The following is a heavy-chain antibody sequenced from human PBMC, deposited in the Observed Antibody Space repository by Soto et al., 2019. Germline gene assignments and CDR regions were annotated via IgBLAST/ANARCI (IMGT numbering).Heavy chain of an antibody. CDR3: AREYYDFWSGYYTGVGTFNWFDP. CDR1: GFTFSSYG. J-gene: IGHJ5*02. CDR2: IWYDGSNK. D-gene: IGHD3-3*01. V-gene: IGHV3-33*01. Sequence: PGGSLRLSCAASGFTFSSYGMHWVRQAPGKGLEWVAVIWYDGSNKYYADSVKGRFTISRDNSKNTLYLQMNSLRAEDTAVYYCAREYYDFWSGYYTGVGTFNWFDPWGQGTLVTVSS.